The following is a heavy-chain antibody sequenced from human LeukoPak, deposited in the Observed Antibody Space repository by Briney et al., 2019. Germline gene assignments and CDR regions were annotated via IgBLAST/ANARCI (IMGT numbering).Heavy chain of an antibody. D-gene: IGHD3-9*01. J-gene: IGHJ6*04. Sequence: PSETLSLTCAVYGGSFSGYYWSWIRQPPGKGLEWIGEINHSGSTNYNPSLKSRVTISVDTSKNQFSLKLSSVTAADTAVYYCATPKLRYFDWLPNYYYYCMDVWGKGTTVTVSS. CDR2: INHSGST. CDR1: GGSFSGYY. V-gene: IGHV4-34*01. CDR3: ATPKLRYFDWLPNYYYYCMDV.